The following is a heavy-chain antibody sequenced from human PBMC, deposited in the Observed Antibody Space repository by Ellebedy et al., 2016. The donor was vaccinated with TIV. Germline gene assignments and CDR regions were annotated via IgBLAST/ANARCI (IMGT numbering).Heavy chain of an antibody. CDR2: IYYSGST. V-gene: IGHV4-59*13. Sequence: SETLSLXXTVSGGSISSYYWSWIRQPPGKGLEWIGYIYYSGSTNYNPSLKSRVTISVDTSKNQFSLKLSSVTAADTAVYYCARFVGECGGDCYSGYYYYYYMDVWGKGTTVTVSS. CDR1: GGSISSYY. D-gene: IGHD2-21*01. J-gene: IGHJ6*03. CDR3: ARFVGECGGDCYSGYYYYYYMDV.